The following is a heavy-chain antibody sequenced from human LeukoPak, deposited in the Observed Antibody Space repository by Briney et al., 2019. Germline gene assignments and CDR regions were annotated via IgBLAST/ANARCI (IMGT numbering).Heavy chain of an antibody. CDR1: GYTFTSYG. D-gene: IGHD2-15*01. CDR3: AVVVVAATQFWFDP. Sequence: ASVKVSCKASGYTFTSYGISWVRQAPGQGLERMGWISAYNGNTNYAQKLQGRVTMTTDTSTSTAYMELRSLRSDDTAVYYCAVVVVAATQFWFDPWGQGTLVTVSS. J-gene: IGHJ5*02. V-gene: IGHV1-18*01. CDR2: ISAYNGNT.